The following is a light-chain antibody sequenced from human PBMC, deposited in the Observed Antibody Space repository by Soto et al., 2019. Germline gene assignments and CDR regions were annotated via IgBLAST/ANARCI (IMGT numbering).Light chain of an antibody. Sequence: QSALAQPASVSGSPGQSITISCTGTSSDVGRYNYVSWFQQHPGKAPKLMIFDVSNWPSGVSDRFSGSKSGNTASLTISGLQAEDEADYYCSSFTSSSTFAFGTGTKLTVL. J-gene: IGLJ1*01. CDR1: SSDVGRYNY. V-gene: IGLV2-14*01. CDR3: SSFTSSSTFA. CDR2: DVS.